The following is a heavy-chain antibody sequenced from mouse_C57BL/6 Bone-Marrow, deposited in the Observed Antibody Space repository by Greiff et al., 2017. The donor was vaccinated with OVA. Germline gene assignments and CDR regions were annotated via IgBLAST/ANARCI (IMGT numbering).Heavy chain of an antibody. J-gene: IGHJ3*01. V-gene: IGHV1-49*01. CDR1: YFAFMASA. D-gene: IGHD2-3*01. CDR3: AKMGDGPWFAY. CDR2: FTMYSDAT. Sequence: VVESGAELVRPGSSVKVSCKDSYFAFMASAMHWVKQRPGHGLEWIGSFTMYSDATEYSENFKGKATLTANTSSSTAYMDLSSLTSADSAVYYCAKMGDGPWFAYWGQGTLVTVSA.